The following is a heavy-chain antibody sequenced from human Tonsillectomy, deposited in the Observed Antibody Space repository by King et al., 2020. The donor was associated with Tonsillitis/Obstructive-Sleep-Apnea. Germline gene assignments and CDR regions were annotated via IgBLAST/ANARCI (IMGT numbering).Heavy chain of an antibody. J-gene: IGHJ4*02. Sequence: VQLVESETEVKKPGASVKVSCKASEYTFTGYYIHWVRQAPGQGLEWMGRINPNSGGTNYAQKFRGRVTMTRDTSISTAYMELSRLKSDDTAVYYCARDSCSSTSCYQGYWGQGTLVTVSS. CDR3: ARDSCSSTSCYQGY. D-gene: IGHD2-2*01. CDR1: EYTFTGYY. V-gene: IGHV1-2*06. CDR2: INPNSGGT.